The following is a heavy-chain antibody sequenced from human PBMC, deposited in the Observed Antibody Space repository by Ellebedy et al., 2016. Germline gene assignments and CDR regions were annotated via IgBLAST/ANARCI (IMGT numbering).Heavy chain of an antibody. CDR1: GFSVSGNY. J-gene: IGHJ4*02. Sequence: GGSLRLSCAASGFSVSGNYLSWVRQAPGKGLEWISTLYSGGSTFYADSVKGRFTISRDNSKNTLYLDMDSLRAEDTAIYYCAKCRHINGCLLDYWGQGTLVTVSS. CDR2: LYSGGST. V-gene: IGHV3-66*01. D-gene: IGHD6-19*01. CDR3: AKCRHINGCLLDY.